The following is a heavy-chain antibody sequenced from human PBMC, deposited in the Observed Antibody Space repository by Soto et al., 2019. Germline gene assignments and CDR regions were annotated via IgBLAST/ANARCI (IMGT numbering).Heavy chain of an antibody. CDR2: INSDGSST. CDR1: GFTFSSYW. CDR3: TTDYYITVVIIRFDY. Sequence: GGSLRLSCAASGFTFSSYWMHWVRQAPGKGLVWVSRINSDGSSTNYADSVKGRFTISRDNAKNTLYLQMNSLRAEDTAVYYCTTDYYITVVIIRFDYWGHGTLVTVSS. J-gene: IGHJ4*01. D-gene: IGHD3-10*01. V-gene: IGHV3-74*01.